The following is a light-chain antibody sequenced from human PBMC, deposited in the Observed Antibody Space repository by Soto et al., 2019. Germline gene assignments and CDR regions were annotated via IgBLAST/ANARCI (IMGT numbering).Light chain of an antibody. Sequence: QSVLTQPPSVSGAPGQRVTISCTGSRSNIAAGYDVHCYQLLPGTAPKLLIYTNSNRPSGVPDRFSGSKSGTSASLAITGFQAEDEAEYYCKSYDSTLSAYVFEIGTKVTVL. J-gene: IGLJ1*01. CDR1: RSNIAAGYD. CDR2: TNS. CDR3: KSYDSTLSAYV. V-gene: IGLV1-40*01.